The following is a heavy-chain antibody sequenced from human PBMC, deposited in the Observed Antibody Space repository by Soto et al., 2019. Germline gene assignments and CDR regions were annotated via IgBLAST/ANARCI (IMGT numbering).Heavy chain of an antibody. CDR2: ISNDGITH. Sequence: QVQLVESGGGVVQPGGSLRLSCAASTLTVSLYGIQWVRQAPGKGLDWVAFISNDGITHYYADSVNGRFTISRDNSMNTVDLQMNSLRAEDTAVYHCVRDIWSGNYKWFDSWGQGTLVTVSS. CDR3: VRDIWSGNYKWFDS. V-gene: IGHV3-30*03. D-gene: IGHD3-3*01. CDR1: TLTVSLYG. J-gene: IGHJ5*01.